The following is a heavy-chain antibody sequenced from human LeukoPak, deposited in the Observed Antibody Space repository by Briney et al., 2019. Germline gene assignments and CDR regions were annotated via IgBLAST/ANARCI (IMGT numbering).Heavy chain of an antibody. V-gene: IGHV1-18*01. J-gene: IGHJ4*02. Sequence: ASVKVSCKASGYTFTSYAISWVRQAPGQGLEWMGWISAYNGNTNYAQKLQGRVTMTTDTSTSTAYMELRSLRSDDTAVYYCARDWAPHYYDSSGHPSGYWGQGTLVTVSS. CDR3: ARDWAPHYYDSSGHPSGY. D-gene: IGHD3-22*01. CDR1: GYTFTSYA. CDR2: ISAYNGNT.